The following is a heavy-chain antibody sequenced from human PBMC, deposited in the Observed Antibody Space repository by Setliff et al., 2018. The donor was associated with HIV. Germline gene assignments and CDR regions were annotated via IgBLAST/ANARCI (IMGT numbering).Heavy chain of an antibody. CDR2: IDWDDDK. V-gene: IGHV2-70*04. D-gene: IGHD3-10*01. Sequence: SGPTLVNPTPTLTLTCTFSGFSLSTSGMRVTWIRQPPGEALEWLARIDWDDDKFYSTSLKTRLTISKDTSKNQVVLTMTNMDPVDTATYYCARGPYGPPDAFDIWGQGTMVTVSS. J-gene: IGHJ3*02. CDR3: ARGPYGPPDAFDI. CDR1: GFSLSTSGMR.